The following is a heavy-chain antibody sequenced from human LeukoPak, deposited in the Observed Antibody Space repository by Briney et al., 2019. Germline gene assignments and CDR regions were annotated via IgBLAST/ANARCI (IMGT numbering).Heavy chain of an antibody. V-gene: IGHV4-39*07. CDR3: ARDSSGWSGGWFDP. J-gene: IGHJ5*02. CDR2: IYHSGST. D-gene: IGHD6-19*01. CDR1: GGSISTTHYY. Sequence: SETLSLTCTVSGGSISTTHYYWGWIRQPPGKGLEWIGSIYHSGSTYYNPSLKSRVTISVDTSKNQFSLKLSSVTAADTAVYYCARDSSGWSGGWFDPWGQGTLVTVSS.